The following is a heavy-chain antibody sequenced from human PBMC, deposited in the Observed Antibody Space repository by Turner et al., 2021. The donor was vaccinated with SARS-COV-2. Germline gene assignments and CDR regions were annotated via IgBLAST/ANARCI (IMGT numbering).Heavy chain of an antibody. Sequence: LPLPESGPGLVKASGTPFPPCPVPSCSISSRAYYWGWIRPPPGKGLEWIRSYFDSGSTYYSPTRRSRITIAVDTTKNQFSLNLGTVAAADTAVYDSARQVSILGRWLAPFDTWGQGTLVTVSS. CDR3: ARQVSILGRWLAPFDT. V-gene: IGHV4-39*01. CDR1: SCSISSRAYY. J-gene: IGHJ4*02. CDR2: YFDSGST. D-gene: IGHD6-19*01.